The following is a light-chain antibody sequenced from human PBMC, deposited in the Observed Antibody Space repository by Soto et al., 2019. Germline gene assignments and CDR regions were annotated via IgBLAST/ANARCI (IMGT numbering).Light chain of an antibody. Sequence: EIVLTQSPGTLSLSPGERATLSCRASQNVSSSYLAWYQQKPGQAPRLLIYGASSRATGIPDRFSGSGSGTDFTLTISRLEPEDFAVYYCQPYGSSPPFVQGTKAE. CDR1: QNVSSSY. V-gene: IGKV3-20*01. CDR2: GAS. J-gene: IGKJ1*01. CDR3: QPYGSSPP.